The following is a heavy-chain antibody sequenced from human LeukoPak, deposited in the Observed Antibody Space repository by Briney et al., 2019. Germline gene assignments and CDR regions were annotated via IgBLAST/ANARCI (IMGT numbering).Heavy chain of an antibody. V-gene: IGHV3-23*01. CDR1: GFTFRSYA. CDR3: AKGQQWLARVPFDY. J-gene: IGHJ4*02. D-gene: IGHD6-19*01. CDR2: ISDSGGST. Sequence: QSGGSLRLSCAASGFTFRSYAMSWVRQAPGKGLEWVSAISDSGGSTYYADSVKGRFTISRDNSKNTLYLQMNSLGAEDTAVYYCAKGQQWLARVPFDYWGQGTLVTVSS.